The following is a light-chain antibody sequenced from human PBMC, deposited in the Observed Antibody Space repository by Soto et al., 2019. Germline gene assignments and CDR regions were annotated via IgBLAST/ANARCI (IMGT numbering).Light chain of an antibody. Sequence: QSVLTQPPSASGTPGQRVTISCSGSTPNIGSKTVSWYQQLPGSAPRVLIYNNNERPSGVPDRFSGSKSGTSASLAISGLQSEDEADYYCATWDDSRPAVFGGGTKLTVL. CDR3: ATWDDSRPAV. J-gene: IGLJ2*01. CDR2: NNN. V-gene: IGLV1-44*01. CDR1: TPNIGSKT.